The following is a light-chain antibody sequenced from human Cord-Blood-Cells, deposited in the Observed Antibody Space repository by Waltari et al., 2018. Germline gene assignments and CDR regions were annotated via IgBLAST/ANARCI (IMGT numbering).Light chain of an antibody. J-gene: IGLJ2*01. CDR2: EGS. CDR3: CSYAGSSTVV. Sequence: QSALTQPASVSGSPGQSITISCTGTSSDVGSYNLVSWYQQHPGKAPKLMIYEGSKRPSGVSNRFSGSKSXNTASLTISGLQAEDEADYYCCSYAGSSTVVFGGGTKLTVL. CDR1: SSDVGSYNL. V-gene: IGLV2-23*01.